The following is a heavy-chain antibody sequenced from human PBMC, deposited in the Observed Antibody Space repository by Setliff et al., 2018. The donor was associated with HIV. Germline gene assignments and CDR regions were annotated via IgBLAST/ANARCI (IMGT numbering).Heavy chain of an antibody. CDR2: IKQDGSET. J-gene: IGHJ4*02. CDR1: GLTFNRYW. CDR3: VRSGIILGITPWY. V-gene: IGHV3-7*01. Sequence: GGSLRLSCVASGLTFNRYWMTWVRQAPGKGLEWVANIKQDGSETYYLDSVRGRFTISRDNAKGALYLQMNSLRAEDTAMYYCVRSGIILGITPWYWGQGTLVTVSS. D-gene: IGHD3-22*01.